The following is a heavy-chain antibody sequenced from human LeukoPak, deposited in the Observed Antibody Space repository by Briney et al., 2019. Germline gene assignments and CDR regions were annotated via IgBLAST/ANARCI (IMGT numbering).Heavy chain of an antibody. Sequence: GGSLRLSCAASGFTVSSNYMSWVRQAPGKGLEWVSVIYSGGSTYYADSVKGRFTISRHNSKNTLYLQMNSLRAEDTAVYYCASGGGKYYYDSSGYWQFDYWGQGTLVTVSS. CDR2: IYSGGST. CDR1: GFTVSSNY. D-gene: IGHD3-22*01. J-gene: IGHJ4*02. CDR3: ASGGGKYYYDSSGYWQFDY. V-gene: IGHV3-53*04.